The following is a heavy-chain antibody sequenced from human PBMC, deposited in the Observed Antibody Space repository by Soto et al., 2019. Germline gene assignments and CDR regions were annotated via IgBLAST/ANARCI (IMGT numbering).Heavy chain of an antibody. CDR1: GFTFSNAW. CDR2: IKRKTDGGTT. Sequence: GGSLRLSCAASGFTFSNAWMSWVRQAPGKGLEWVGRIKRKTDGGTTDYAAPVKGRFTISRDDSKNTLYLQMNSLKTEDTAVYYCTTEAYGFHHWFDPWGQGTLVTVSS. J-gene: IGHJ5*02. CDR3: TTEAYGFHHWFDP. D-gene: IGHD4-17*01. V-gene: IGHV3-15*01.